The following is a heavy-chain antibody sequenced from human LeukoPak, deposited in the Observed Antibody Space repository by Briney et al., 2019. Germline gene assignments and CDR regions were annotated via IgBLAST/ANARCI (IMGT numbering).Heavy chain of an antibody. V-gene: IGHV4-4*02. Sequence: SETLSLTCAVSGGSISSSNWWSWVRQPPGKGLEWIGEIYHSGSTNYNPSLKSRVAISVDTSKNQFSLRLRSVAAADTAVYYCASSNCGGDCYYHYYYGMDVWGQGTTVTVSS. CDR1: GGSISSSNW. J-gene: IGHJ6*02. D-gene: IGHD2-21*02. CDR2: IYHSGST. CDR3: ASSNCGGDCYYHYYYGMDV.